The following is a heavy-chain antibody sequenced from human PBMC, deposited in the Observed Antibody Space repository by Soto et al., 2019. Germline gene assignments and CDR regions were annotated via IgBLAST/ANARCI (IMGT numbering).Heavy chain of an antibody. CDR3: AKRGGVVGGSEHPFFEY. CDR1: GFIFSNYG. Sequence: QVQLVESGGGVVQPGKSLRLSCAASGFIFSNYGMHWVRQAPGKGLEWVALISFDGKNRNYADSVKGRLTIYRDNPKNTLYLEMNGLRPEDTAFYYCAKRGGVVGGSEHPFFEYWGQGTLVTVSS. D-gene: IGHD2-15*01. J-gene: IGHJ4*02. CDR2: ISFDGKNR. V-gene: IGHV3-30*18.